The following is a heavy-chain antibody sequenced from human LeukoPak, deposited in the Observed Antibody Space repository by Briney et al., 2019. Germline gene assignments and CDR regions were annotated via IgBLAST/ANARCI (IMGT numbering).Heavy chain of an antibody. CDR2: ISGSGGST. Sequence: GGSLRLSCAASGFTFSSYAMSWVRQPPGKGLEWVSAISGSGGSTYYADSVKGRFTISRDNSKNTVYLQMSSLRAEDTAVYYCAKEGDCSTTSCLTGGLDVWGKGTTVTVSS. V-gene: IGHV3-23*01. D-gene: IGHD2-2*01. CDR1: GFTFSSYA. CDR3: AKEGDCSTTSCLTGGLDV. J-gene: IGHJ6*04.